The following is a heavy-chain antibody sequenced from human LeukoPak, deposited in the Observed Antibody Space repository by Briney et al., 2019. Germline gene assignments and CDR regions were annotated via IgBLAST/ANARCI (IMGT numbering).Heavy chain of an antibody. CDR2: INPSSGGT. Sequence: ASVKVSCKASGYTFTGYYMHWVRQAPGQGLEWMGWINPSSGGTNYAQKFQGRVTMTRDTSISTAYMELSRLRSDDTAVYHCARAEPIVGATYDAFDIWGQGTMVTVSS. D-gene: IGHD1-26*01. CDR1: GYTFTGYY. CDR3: ARAEPIVGATYDAFDI. V-gene: IGHV1-2*02. J-gene: IGHJ3*02.